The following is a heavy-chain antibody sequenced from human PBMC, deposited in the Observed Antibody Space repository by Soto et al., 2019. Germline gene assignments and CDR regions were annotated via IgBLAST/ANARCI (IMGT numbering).Heavy chain of an antibody. Sequence: PSDTLSLTSTVSGGSISSTSYYWVWIRQPPGKGLEWIGSFYYSGSTYYNPSLKSRVSISVDTSENQFSLKLSSVTAADTAVYYCARQVVDGTVAGTGSFDSWGQGTLVTVSS. CDR2: FYYSGST. D-gene: IGHD6-19*01. CDR1: GGSISSTSYY. J-gene: IGHJ4*02. V-gene: IGHV4-39*01. CDR3: ARQVVDGTVAGTGSFDS.